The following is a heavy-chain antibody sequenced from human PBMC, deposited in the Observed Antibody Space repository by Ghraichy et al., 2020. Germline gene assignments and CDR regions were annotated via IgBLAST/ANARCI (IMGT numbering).Heavy chain of an antibody. CDR3: ARSQYYYDSSGSYPDY. D-gene: IGHD3-22*01. Sequence: SETLSLTCTVSGGSVSSGSYYWSWIRQPPGKGLEWIGNIYNSGSTNNNPSLKSRVTISVDTSKNQFSLKVNSVTAADTAVYYCARSQYYYDSSGSYPDYWGQGTLVTVSS. V-gene: IGHV4-61*01. CDR1: GGSVSSGSYY. CDR2: IYNSGST. J-gene: IGHJ4*02.